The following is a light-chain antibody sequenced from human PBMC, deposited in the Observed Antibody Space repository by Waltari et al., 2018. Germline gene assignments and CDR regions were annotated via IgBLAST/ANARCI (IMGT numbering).Light chain of an antibody. V-gene: IGLV2-14*03. CDR1: KRDVGGYNS. CDR3: SSYTNRRDVI. J-gene: IGLJ2*01. CDR2: AVS. Sequence: QSVLPQPASVSGSPGRSITISCTGAKRDVGGYNSVCWYQKHPARAPKLMIYAVSNRPSCVSDRFSGSKSGNTASLTISGLQAEDEADYYCSSYTNRRDVIFGGGTKLTVL.